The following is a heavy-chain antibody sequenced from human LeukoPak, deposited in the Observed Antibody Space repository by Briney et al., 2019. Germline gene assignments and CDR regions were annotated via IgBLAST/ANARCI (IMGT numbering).Heavy chain of an antibody. D-gene: IGHD5-18*01. V-gene: IGHV3-53*01. J-gene: IGHJ4*02. Sequence: SGGSLRLSCEASGFTLSDYTMSWVRQAPGKGLEWVSVIYSGGSTYYADSVKGRFIISRDNSKNMLYLQMNSLRAEDTAVYYCARGGYSYGLTYWGQGTLVTVSS. CDR1: GFTLSDYT. CDR3: ARGGYSYGLTY. CDR2: IYSGGST.